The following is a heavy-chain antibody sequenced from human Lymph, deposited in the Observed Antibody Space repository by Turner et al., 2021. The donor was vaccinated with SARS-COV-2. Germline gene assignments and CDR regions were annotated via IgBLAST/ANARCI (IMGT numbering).Heavy chain of an antibody. CDR2: INPLLVIT. CDR1: GGTFSSSA. CDR3: AKLSALGMGGGVHYYYYAMDV. J-gene: IGHJ6*02. Sequence: QVQLVQSGAEVKKPGSSVKVSCKASGGTFSSSAISWVRQAPGQGLGCMGGINPLLVITNSARNSQGVFTFPASKSTNTAYLEMIRLISEDTVVYFCAKLSALGMGGGVHYYYYAMDVWGQGTTVTVSS. D-gene: IGHD3-16*01. V-gene: IGHV1-69*10.